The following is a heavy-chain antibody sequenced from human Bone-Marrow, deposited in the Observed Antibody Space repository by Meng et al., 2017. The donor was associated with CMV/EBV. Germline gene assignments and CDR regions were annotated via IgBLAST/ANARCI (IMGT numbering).Heavy chain of an antibody. D-gene: IGHD3-3*01. Sequence: ASVKVSCKAPGYTFASYDINWVRQATGQGLEWMGWMNPNSGNTGYAQKFQGRVTMTMNTSISTAYMELSSMRSEETAVYYCARAPPGGLYDFWCGYYSYYYYYYGMDVWGQGTTVTVSS. CDR2: MNPNSGNT. CDR3: ARAPPGGLYDFWCGYYSYYYYYYGMDV. CDR1: GYTFASYD. V-gene: IGHV1-8*01. J-gene: IGHJ6*02.